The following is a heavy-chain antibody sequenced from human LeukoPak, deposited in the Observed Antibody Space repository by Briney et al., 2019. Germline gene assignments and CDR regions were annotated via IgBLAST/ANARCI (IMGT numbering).Heavy chain of an antibody. CDR3: ARGVARSSKFHFSYYFDY. CDR2: IYHSGST. J-gene: IGHJ4*02. D-gene: IGHD6-6*01. Sequence: SETLSLTCIVSGGSISSSSYYWGWIRQPPGKGLEWIGCIYHSGSTYYNPSLKGRVTISVDTSKNQFSLNLSSVTAADTAVYYCARGVARSSKFHFSYYFDYWGQGTLVTVSS. CDR1: GGSISSSSYY. V-gene: IGHV4-39*07.